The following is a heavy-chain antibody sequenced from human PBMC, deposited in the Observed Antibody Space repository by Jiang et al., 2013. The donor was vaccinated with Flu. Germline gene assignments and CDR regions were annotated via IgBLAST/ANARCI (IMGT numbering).Heavy chain of an antibody. J-gene: IGHJ3*02. CDR2: IYTSGST. Sequence: PGLVKPSETLSLTCTVSGGSISSYYWSWIRQPAGKGLEWIGRIYTSGSTNYNPSLKSRVTMSVDTSKNQFSLKLSSVTAADTAVYYCARARAYYYDSSGIVDAFDIWGQGTMVTVSS. CDR3: ARARAYYYDSSGIVDAFDI. D-gene: IGHD3-22*01. V-gene: IGHV4-4*07. CDR1: GGSISSYY.